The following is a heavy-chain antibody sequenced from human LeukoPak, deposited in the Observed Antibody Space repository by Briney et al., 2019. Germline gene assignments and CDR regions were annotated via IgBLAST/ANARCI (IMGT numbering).Heavy chain of an antibody. J-gene: IGHJ4*02. CDR2: ITSSSNYI. V-gene: IGHV3-21*01. CDR1: GFTFSSYS. Sequence: PGESMRLSCAASGFTFSSYSMNWVRQAPGRGLEWVSYITSSSNYIYYADSVKGRFTISRDNAKNSLYLQMNSLRAEDTAVYYCARDGGVYWGQGTLVTVSS. CDR3: ARDGGVY. D-gene: IGHD6-25*01.